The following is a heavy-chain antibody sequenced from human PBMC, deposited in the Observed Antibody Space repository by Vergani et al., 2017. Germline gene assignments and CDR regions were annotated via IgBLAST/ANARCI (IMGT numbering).Heavy chain of an antibody. D-gene: IGHD5-12*01. CDR1: GFTFSSYG. J-gene: IGHJ4*02. V-gene: IGHV3-30*18. CDR2: ISYDGSNK. Sequence: QVQLVESGGGVVQPGRSLRLSCAASGFTFSSYGMHWVRQAPGKGLEWVAVISYDGSNKYYADSVKGRFTISRDNSKKTLYLQMNSLRAEETAVYYCAKEGVEYSGYDSILDWGQGTLVTVSS. CDR3: AKEGVEYSGYDSILD.